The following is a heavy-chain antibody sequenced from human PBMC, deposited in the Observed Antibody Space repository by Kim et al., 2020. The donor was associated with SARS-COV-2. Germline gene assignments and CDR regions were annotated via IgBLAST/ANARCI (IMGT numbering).Heavy chain of an antibody. V-gene: IGHV4-4*02. J-gene: IGHJ6*02. D-gene: IGHD3-22*01. CDR3: ARGYDSSGYYGMDV. Sequence: NPSLKSRVTISVDKSKNQFSLKLSSVTAADTAVYYCARGYDSSGYYGMDVWGQGTTVTVSS.